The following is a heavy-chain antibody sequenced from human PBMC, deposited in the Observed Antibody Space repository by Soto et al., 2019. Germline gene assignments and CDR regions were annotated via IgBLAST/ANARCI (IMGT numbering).Heavy chain of an antibody. CDR2: IYYSGST. Sequence: SETLSLTCTVSGGSISSGDYYWSWIRQPPGKGLEWIGYIYYSGSTYYNPSLKSRVTISVDTSKNQFSLKLSSVTAADTAVYYCARDGRFGLNYYYGMDVWGQGTTVTAP. CDR3: ARDGRFGLNYYYGMDV. V-gene: IGHV4-30-4*01. D-gene: IGHD3-16*01. J-gene: IGHJ6*02. CDR1: GGSISSGDYY.